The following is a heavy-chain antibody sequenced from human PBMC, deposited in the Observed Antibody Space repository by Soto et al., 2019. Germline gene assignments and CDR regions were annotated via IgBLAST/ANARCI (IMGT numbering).Heavy chain of an antibody. J-gene: IGHJ6*02. D-gene: IGHD1-26*01. V-gene: IGHV5-10-1*01. CDR3: ARGSRRVGATHYYGMDV. CDR1: GYSFTSYW. Sequence: PGESLKISCKGSGYSFTSYWISWVRQMPGKGLEWMGRIDPSDSYTNYSPSFQGHVTISADKSISTAYLQWSSLKASDTAMYYCARGSRRVGATHYYGMDVWGQGTTVTVSS. CDR2: IDPSDSYT.